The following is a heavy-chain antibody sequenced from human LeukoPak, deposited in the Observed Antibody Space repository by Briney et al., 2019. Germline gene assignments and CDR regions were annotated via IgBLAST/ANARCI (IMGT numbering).Heavy chain of an antibody. CDR3: ARTYYYGSGSPYDAFDI. Sequence: SETLSLTCTVSGGSISSYYWSWIRQPPGKGLEWIGYIYYSGSTNYNPSLKSRVTISVDTSKNQFSLKLSSVTAADTAVYYCARTYYYGSGSPYDAFDIWGQGTMITVSS. J-gene: IGHJ3*02. CDR2: IYYSGST. V-gene: IGHV4-59*01. CDR1: GGSISSYY. D-gene: IGHD3-10*01.